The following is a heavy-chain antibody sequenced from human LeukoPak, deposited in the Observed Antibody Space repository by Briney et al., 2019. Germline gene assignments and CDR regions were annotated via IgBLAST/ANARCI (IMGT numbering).Heavy chain of an antibody. CDR1: GGSISSYY. D-gene: IGHD3-22*01. CDR3: ARLYDSSGNGGY. V-gene: IGHV4-59*01. J-gene: IGHJ4*02. CDR2: IYYSGST. Sequence: PSETLSLTCTVSGGSISSYYWSWIRQPPGKGLEWIGYIYYSGSTNYNPPLKSRVTISVDPSKNQFSLKLSSVTAADTAVYYCARLYDSSGNGGYWGQGTLVTVSS.